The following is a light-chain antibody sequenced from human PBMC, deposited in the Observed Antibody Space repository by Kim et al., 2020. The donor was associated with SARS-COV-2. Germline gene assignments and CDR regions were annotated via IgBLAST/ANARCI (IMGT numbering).Light chain of an antibody. CDR2: GAS. Sequence: EIVLTQSPGMVSLSPGERATLSCRTSLSIDSSYLAWYQQKPGQTPRLLIYGASSRATGIPDRFSGSGSGKDFFLTISRLEPEDSAVYFCQQWGSTPLYSFGQGTKVDIK. CDR3: QQWGSTPLYS. CDR1: LSIDSSY. J-gene: IGKJ2*03. V-gene: IGKV3-20*01.